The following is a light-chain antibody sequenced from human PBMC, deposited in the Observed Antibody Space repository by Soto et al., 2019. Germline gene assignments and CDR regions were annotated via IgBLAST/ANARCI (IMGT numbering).Light chain of an antibody. CDR3: QQYGSSVT. CDR2: DAS. Sequence: DIVLTQAPGTLSLSPGERATLSCRASQSVRSRYFAWYQQKAGQAPRLLIDDASRRATGIPDRFRGSGSGPDFTLSSSRLEPEDFAVYYCQQYGSSVTFGGGNKVEIK. J-gene: IGKJ4*01. V-gene: IGKV3-20*01. CDR1: QSVRSRY.